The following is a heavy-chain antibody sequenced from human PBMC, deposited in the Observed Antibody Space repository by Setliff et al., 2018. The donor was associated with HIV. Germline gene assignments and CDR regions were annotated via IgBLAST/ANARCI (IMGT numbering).Heavy chain of an antibody. V-gene: IGHV7-4-1*02. CDR1: GYTFTNYA. CDR2: INTNTGNP. D-gene: IGHD6-19*01. CDR3: ARDGAVAGRLLGY. J-gene: IGHJ4*02. Sequence: ASVKVSCKASGYTFTNYALNWVRQAPGQGLEWMGWINTNTGNPTYAQGFTGRFVFSLDTSVSTAYVQISSLKAEDTAVYYCARDGAVAGRLLGYWGQGTLVTVSS.